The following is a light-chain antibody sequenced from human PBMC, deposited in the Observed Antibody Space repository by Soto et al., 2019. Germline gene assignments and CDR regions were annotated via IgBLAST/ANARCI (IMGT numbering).Light chain of an antibody. Sequence: RSVSGSPGQSVPISCTGTSSDVGGYNFVSWYQQYPGKAPKLIIYDVTKRPSGVPDRFSGSKSGNTASLTISGLQTDDEADYYCCSYAGSYTHVFGTGTKVTVL. CDR3: CSYAGSYTHV. CDR2: DVT. CDR1: SSDVGGYNF. J-gene: IGLJ1*01. V-gene: IGLV2-11*01.